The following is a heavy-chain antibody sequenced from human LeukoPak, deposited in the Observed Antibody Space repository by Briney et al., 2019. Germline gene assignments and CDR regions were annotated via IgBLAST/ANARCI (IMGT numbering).Heavy chain of an antibody. CDR2: INSDGSST. D-gene: IGHD6-19*01. CDR3: ARNSGWYGKMYYFDY. CDR1: GFTFSSYW. J-gene: IGHJ4*02. Sequence: GGSLRLSCAASGFTFSSYWMHWVRQAPGNGLVLVSRINSDGSSTSYADSVKGRFTISRDNAKNTLYLQMNSLRAEDTAVYYCARNSGWYGKMYYFDYWGQGTLVTVSS. V-gene: IGHV3-74*01.